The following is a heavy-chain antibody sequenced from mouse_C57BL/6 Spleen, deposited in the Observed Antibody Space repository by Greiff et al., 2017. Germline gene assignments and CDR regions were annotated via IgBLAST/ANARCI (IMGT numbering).Heavy chain of an antibody. CDR2: IYPGSGST. CDR1: GYTFTSYW. CDR3: ARPYYYGSSTWYFDV. V-gene: IGHV1-55*01. J-gene: IGHJ1*03. D-gene: IGHD1-1*01. Sequence: VQLQQPGAELVQPGASVKMSCKASGYTFTSYWITWVKQRPGQGLEWIGDIYPGSGSTTYNEKFKSKATLTVDTSSSTAYMQLSSLTSEDSAVYYFARPYYYGSSTWYFDVWGTGTTVTVSS.